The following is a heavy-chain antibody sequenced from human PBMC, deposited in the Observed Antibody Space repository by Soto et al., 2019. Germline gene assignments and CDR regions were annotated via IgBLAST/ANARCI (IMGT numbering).Heavy chain of an antibody. J-gene: IGHJ1*01. Sequence: QVQLVQSGAEVKKPGSSVKVSCKASGGTFSSYAISWVRQAPGQGLEWMGGIIPIFGTANYAQKFQGRVTITADESTSTAYMERSSLRSEDTAVYYCARAGDSSGYAEYFQHWGQGTLVTVSS. CDR2: IIPIFGTA. CDR1: GGTFSSYA. V-gene: IGHV1-69*01. D-gene: IGHD3-22*01. CDR3: ARAGDSSGYAEYFQH.